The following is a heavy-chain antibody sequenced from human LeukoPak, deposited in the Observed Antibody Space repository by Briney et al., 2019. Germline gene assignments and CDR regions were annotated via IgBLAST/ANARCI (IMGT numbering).Heavy chain of an antibody. V-gene: IGHV3-21*01. CDR1: GFRFSSYF. CDR3: AKAIWVAATSSWFCLDY. Sequence: GGSLRLSCASSGFRFSSYFMRWVRQAPGKGLEWVSSISFDSGAETHYADSVKGRFTVSRDNTKNSMYLQMDSLRPEDTAVYYCAKAIWVAATSSWFCLDYWGQGTLVTVSS. D-gene: IGHD3-10*01. CDR2: ISFDSGAET. J-gene: IGHJ4*02.